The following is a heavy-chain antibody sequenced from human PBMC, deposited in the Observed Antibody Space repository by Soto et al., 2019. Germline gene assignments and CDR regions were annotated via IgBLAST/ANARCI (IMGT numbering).Heavy chain of an antibody. V-gene: IGHV4-59*08. J-gene: IGHJ4*02. CDR1: DGSINSDY. D-gene: IGHD2-15*01. CDR3: ARQTPKGYCSGGSCSTVDY. Sequence: SETLSLTCTVSDGSINSDYWSWIRQTPGKGLEWIGYIYYSGSTDYNPSLESRVSISVDTSKTQFSLQLISVTAADTAVYYCARQTPKGYCSGGSCSTVDYWGQGTLVTVSS. CDR2: IYYSGST.